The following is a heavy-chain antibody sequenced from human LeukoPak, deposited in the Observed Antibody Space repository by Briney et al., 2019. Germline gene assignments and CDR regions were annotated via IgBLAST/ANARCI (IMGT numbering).Heavy chain of an antibody. Sequence: GESLKISCKGSGYSFTSYWIGWVRQMPGKGLEWMGIIYPGDSDTRYSPSFQGQVTISADTSISTAYLQWSSLKASDTAMYYCARHSRYPKTFGYYYMDVWGKGTTVTVSS. CDR3: ARHSRYPKTFGYYYMDV. CDR1: GYSFTSYW. CDR2: IYPGDSDT. J-gene: IGHJ6*03. D-gene: IGHD3-16*02. V-gene: IGHV5-51*01.